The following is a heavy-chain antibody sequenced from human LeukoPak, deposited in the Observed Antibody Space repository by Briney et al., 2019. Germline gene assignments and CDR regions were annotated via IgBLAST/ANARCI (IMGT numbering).Heavy chain of an antibody. CDR2: IWYDGSNK. V-gene: IGHV3-33*03. Sequence: GGSLRLSCAASGFTFSSYGMRWVRQAPGKGLEWVAVIWYDGSNKYYADSVKGRFTISRDNAKNSMYLQMDSLRDEDTAVYYCATETIGRHYDYWGQGTLLTVSS. CDR1: GFTFSSYG. J-gene: IGHJ4*02. CDR3: ATETIGRHYDY. D-gene: IGHD1-14*01.